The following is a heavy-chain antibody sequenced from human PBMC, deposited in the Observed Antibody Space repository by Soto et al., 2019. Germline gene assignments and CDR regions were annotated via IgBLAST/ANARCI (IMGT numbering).Heavy chain of an antibody. D-gene: IGHD1-26*01. Sequence: QVQLVQSGAEVKKPGASVKVSCKASGYTFTSYGISWVRQTPGQGLEWMGWISAYNGYTNYAQTLQGRVTMTTDTSASTAYMELRSLRSDDTAVDYCASWKPELYAFDIWGQGTMVTVSS. CDR1: GYTFTSYG. CDR3: ASWKPELYAFDI. V-gene: IGHV1-18*01. J-gene: IGHJ3*02. CDR2: ISAYNGYT.